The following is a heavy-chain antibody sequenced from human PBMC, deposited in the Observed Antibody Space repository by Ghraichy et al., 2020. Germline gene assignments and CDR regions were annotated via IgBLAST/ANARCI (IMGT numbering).Heavy chain of an antibody. J-gene: IGHJ4*02. D-gene: IGHD2-2*01. CDR1: GFTFSSYT. V-gene: IGHV3-21*04. Sequence: GGSLRLSCAASGFTFSSYTMTWVRQAPGKGLECVSTISSSSSYIYYADSVKGRFTISRDNAKNSLYLQMNSLRAEDTAVYYCAKDPIVPAAMLDYCCPRALLTVSS. CDR2: ISSSSSYI. CDR3: AKDPIVPAAMLDY.